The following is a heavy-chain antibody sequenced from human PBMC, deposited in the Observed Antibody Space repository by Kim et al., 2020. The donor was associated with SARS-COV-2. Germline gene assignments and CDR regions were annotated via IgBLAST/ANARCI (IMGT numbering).Heavy chain of an antibody. V-gene: IGHV1-2*06. D-gene: IGHD3-10*01. CDR2: INPNSGGT. CDR1: GYTFTGYY. Sequence: ASVKVSCKASGYTFTGYYMHWVRQAPGQGLEWMGRINPNSGGTNYAQKFQGRVTMTRDTSISTAYMELSRLRSDDTAVYYCARDYYGSGPSDYWGQGTLVTVSS. J-gene: IGHJ4*02. CDR3: ARDYYGSGPSDY.